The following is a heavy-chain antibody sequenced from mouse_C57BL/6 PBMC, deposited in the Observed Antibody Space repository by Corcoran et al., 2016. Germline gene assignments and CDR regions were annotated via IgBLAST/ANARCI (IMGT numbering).Heavy chain of an antibody. J-gene: IGHJ1*03. CDR3: ASHYYGSSYWYFDV. V-gene: IGHV9-3*01. D-gene: IGHD1-1*01. CDR1: GYTFTTYG. CDR2: INTYSGVQ. Sequence: QIQLVQSGPELKKPGETVKISCKASGYTFTTYGMSWVKQAPGKGLKWMGWINTYSGVQTYADDFKGRFAFSLETSVSIAYLQINILKNEDTATYFFASHYYGSSYWYFDVWGTGTTVTFSS.